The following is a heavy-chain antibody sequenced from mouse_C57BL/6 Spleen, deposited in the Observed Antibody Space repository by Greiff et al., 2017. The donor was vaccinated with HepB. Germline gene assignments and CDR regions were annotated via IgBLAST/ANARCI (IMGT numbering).Heavy chain of an antibody. J-gene: IGHJ2*01. V-gene: IGHV1-64*01. CDR3: ARSGITTGVGGY. D-gene: IGHD1-1*01. CDR1: GYTFTSYW. Sequence: QVQLQQPGAELVKPGASVKLSCKASGYTFTSYWMHWVKQRPGQGLEWIGMIHPNSGSTNYNEKFKSKATLTVDKSSSTAYMQLSSLTSEDSAVYYCARSGITTGVGGYWGQGTTLTVSS. CDR2: IHPNSGST.